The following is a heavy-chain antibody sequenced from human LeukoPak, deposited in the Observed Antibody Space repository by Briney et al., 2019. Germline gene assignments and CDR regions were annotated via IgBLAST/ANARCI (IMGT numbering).Heavy chain of an antibody. CDR2: VFFVGTT. CDR3: ASGKQGGAFDL. D-gene: IGHD1-26*01. J-gene: IGHJ3*01. CDR1: GASITTTSLY. V-gene: IGHV4-39*01. Sequence: KPSETLSLTCNVSGASITTTSLYWGWIRQPPGKALEWIGGVFFVGTTHYNPSLKSRVTISVDTSNNQISLKLTSVTAADTSVYFCASGKQGGAFDLWGLGTTVTVSS.